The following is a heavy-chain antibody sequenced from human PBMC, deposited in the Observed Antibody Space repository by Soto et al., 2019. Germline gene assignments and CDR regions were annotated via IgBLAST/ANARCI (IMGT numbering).Heavy chain of an antibody. Sequence: GSLRLSCAASGFTFSSYAMTWVRQAPGKGLEWVSTLSGSGGSTYYAASAKGRFTISRDNSKDTLYLEMNSLRGEDTAVYFCAKQQGPGTPYYYAMDVWGQGTAVTVSS. D-gene: IGHD1-1*01. CDR3: AKQQGPGTPYYYAMDV. CDR2: LSGSGGST. CDR1: GFTFSSYA. V-gene: IGHV3-23*01. J-gene: IGHJ6*02.